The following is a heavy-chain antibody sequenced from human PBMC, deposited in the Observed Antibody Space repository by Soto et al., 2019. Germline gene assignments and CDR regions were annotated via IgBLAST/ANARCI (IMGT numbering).Heavy chain of an antibody. D-gene: IGHD4-17*01. CDR1: GGSISSGDYY. Sequence: SETLSLTCTVSGGSISSGDYYWSWIRQPPGKGLEWIGYIYYSGSTYYNPSLKSRVTISVDTSKNQFSLKLSSVTAADTAVYYCARAYYGDYVVGGMDVWGQGTTVTVSS. V-gene: IGHV4-30-4*01. CDR3: ARAYYGDYVVGGMDV. J-gene: IGHJ6*02. CDR2: IYYSGST.